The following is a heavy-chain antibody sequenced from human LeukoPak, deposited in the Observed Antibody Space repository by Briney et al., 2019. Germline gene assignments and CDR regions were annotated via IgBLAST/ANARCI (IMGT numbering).Heavy chain of an antibody. V-gene: IGHV1-2*02. CDR1: GYTFTGYY. D-gene: IGHD2-2*01. CDR3: ARGIVVPAAIIYYMDV. J-gene: IGHJ6*03. CDR2: INPNSGGT. Sequence: ASVKVSCKASGYTFTGYYMHWVRQAPGQGLEWMGWINPNSGGTNYAQKFQGRVTKTRDTSISTAYMELSRLRSDDTAVYYCARGIVVPAAIIYYMDVWGKGTTVTVSS.